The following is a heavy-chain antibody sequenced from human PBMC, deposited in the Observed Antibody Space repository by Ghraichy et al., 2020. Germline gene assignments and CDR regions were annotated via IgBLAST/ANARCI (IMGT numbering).Heavy chain of an antibody. CDR3: ARHWVGSTIFGVVSPGRRFDY. J-gene: IGHJ4*02. CDR1: GGSISSSSYY. Sequence: SETLSLTCTVSGGSISSSSYYWGWIRQPPGKGLEWIGSIYYSGSTYYNPSLKSRVTISVDTSKNQFSLKLSSVTAADTAGYYCARHWVGSTIFGVVSPGRRFDYWGQGTLVTVSS. D-gene: IGHD3-3*01. CDR2: IYYSGST. V-gene: IGHV4-39*01.